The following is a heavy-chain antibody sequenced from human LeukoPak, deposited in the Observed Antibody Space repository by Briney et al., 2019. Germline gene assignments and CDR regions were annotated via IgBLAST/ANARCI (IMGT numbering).Heavy chain of an antibody. J-gene: IGHJ4*02. V-gene: IGHV3-21*01. CDR2: ISSSSSYI. D-gene: IGHD2-21*02. CDR3: ARGYPVGVTEWINFDY. CDR1: GFTFSSYS. Sequence: PGGSLRLSCAASGFTFSSYSMNWVRQAPGKGLEWVSSISSSSSYIYYADSVKGRFTISRDNAKNSLYLQMKSLRAEDTAVYVCARGYPVGVTEWINFDYWGQGTLVTVSS.